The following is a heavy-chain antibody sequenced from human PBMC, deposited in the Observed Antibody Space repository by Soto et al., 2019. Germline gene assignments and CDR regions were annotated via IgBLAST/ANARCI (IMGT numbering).Heavy chain of an antibody. CDR3: ARCGSYPGGSYGMDV. V-gene: IGHV3-33*01. J-gene: IGHJ6*02. D-gene: IGHD1-26*01. Sequence: QVQLVESGGGVVQPGRSLRLSCAASGFTFSSYGMHWVRQAPGKGLEWVAVIWYDGSNKYYADSVKGRFTISRDNSKNTLYLQMNSLRAEDTAVYYCARCGSYPGGSYGMDVWGQGTTVTVSS. CDR1: GFTFSSYG. CDR2: IWYDGSNK.